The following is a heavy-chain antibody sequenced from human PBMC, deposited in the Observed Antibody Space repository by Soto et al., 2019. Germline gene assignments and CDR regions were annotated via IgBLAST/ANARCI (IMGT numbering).Heavy chain of an antibody. CDR3: ARVGGSGGFKYFGLDV. CDR1: GVTPSSYA. D-gene: IGHD2-15*01. V-gene: IGHV1-69*01. CDR2: IIPVFGIT. Sequence: QVQLVQSGAEVKKPGSSVRLSCKASGVTPSSYAITWVRQAPGQGLEWMGGIIPVFGITNYAQRFQGRLTVTADESTATVYMELSSLRSDDTASYYCARVGGSGGFKYFGLDVWGQGTTVTVSS. J-gene: IGHJ6*02.